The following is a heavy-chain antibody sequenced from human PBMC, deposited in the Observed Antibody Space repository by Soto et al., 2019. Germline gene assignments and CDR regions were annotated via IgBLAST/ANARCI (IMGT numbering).Heavy chain of an antibody. Sequence: SETLSLTCAVYGGSFSGYYWSWIRQPPGKGLEWIGEINHSGSTNYNPSLKSRVTISVDTSKNQFSLKLSSVTAADTAVYYCARGPYSSSWYRRMGYSDYWGQGTLVTVSS. D-gene: IGHD6-13*01. V-gene: IGHV4-34*01. CDR1: GGSFSGYY. CDR2: INHSGST. J-gene: IGHJ4*02. CDR3: ARGPYSSSWYRRMGYSDY.